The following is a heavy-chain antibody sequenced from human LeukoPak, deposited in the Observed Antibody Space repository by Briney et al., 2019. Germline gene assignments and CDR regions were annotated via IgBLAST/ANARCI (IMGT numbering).Heavy chain of an antibody. V-gene: IGHV3-23*01. CDR1: GFTFSSYA. Sequence: GGSLRLSCAASGFTFSSYAMSWVRQAPGKGLEWVSTISGSGGSTYYADSVKGRFTISRDNSKNTLYLQMNGLRAEDTALYSCAKDYCSGGSCYSGLDYWGQGTLVTVSS. J-gene: IGHJ4*02. D-gene: IGHD2-15*01. CDR3: AKDYCSGGSCYSGLDY. CDR2: ISGSGGST.